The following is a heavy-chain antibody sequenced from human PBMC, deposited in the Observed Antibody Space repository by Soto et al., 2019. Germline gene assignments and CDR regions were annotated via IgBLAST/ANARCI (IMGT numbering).Heavy chain of an antibody. Sequence: ASVKVSCKASGYTFTSYAMHWVRQAPGQRLEWMGWMNAGNGNTKYSQKFQGRVTITRNTSMSTAYMELSSLRSEDTAVYYCALFAYYYYYYMDVWGKGTTVTVSS. D-gene: IGHD2-21*01. J-gene: IGHJ6*03. CDR1: GYTFTSYA. CDR2: MNAGNGNT. CDR3: ALFAYYYYYYMDV. V-gene: IGHV1-3*01.